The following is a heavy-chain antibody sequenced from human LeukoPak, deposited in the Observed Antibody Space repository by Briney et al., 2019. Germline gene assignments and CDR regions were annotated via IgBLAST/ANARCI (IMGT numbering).Heavy chain of an antibody. Sequence: GASLQFSSKGSGYSFTSYWIGWVRQMPGKGLEWMGIIYPGDSDTSYSPPFQGQVTISADKSISTAYLQWSSLKASDNAMYYCARHAPKGIAVAGIDYWGQGTLVTVSS. CDR3: ARHAPKGIAVAGIDY. D-gene: IGHD6-19*01. CDR1: GYSFTSYW. V-gene: IGHV5-51*01. CDR2: IYPGDSDT. J-gene: IGHJ4*02.